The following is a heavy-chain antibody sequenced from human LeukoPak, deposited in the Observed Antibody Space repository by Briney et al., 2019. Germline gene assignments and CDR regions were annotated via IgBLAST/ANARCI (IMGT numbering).Heavy chain of an antibody. CDR3: ASATYYYDSSGYD. Sequence: ASVKVSCKASGYTFTSYYMHWVRQAPGQGLEWMRIIDPSGGSTSYAQKFQGRVTMTRDTSTSTVYMELSSLRSEDTAVYYCASATYYYDSSGYDWGQGTLVTVSS. V-gene: IGHV1-46*01. D-gene: IGHD3-22*01. CDR1: GYTFTSYY. CDR2: IDPSGGST. J-gene: IGHJ4*02.